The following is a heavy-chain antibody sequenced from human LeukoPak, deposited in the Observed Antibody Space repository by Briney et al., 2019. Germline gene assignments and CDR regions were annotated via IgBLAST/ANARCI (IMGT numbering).Heavy chain of an antibody. V-gene: IGHV3-23*01. CDR3: AKPAGIAPYGMDV. Sequence: PGGALRLSCADSGVTFSSSAMSSGPDAPGEGLWRGSPSGSGGITYYADSVKGRFTISRDNSKNTLYLQMNSLRAEDTAVYYCAKPAGIAPYGMDVWGQGTPVTVSS. CDR2: SGSGGIT. J-gene: IGHJ6*02. CDR1: GVTFSSSA. D-gene: IGHD1-14*01.